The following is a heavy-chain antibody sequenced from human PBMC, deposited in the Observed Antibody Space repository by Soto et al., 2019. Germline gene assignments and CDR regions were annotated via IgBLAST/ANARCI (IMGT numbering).Heavy chain of an antibody. CDR3: ARESEDLTSNFDY. Sequence: AGSLRLSCAASAFTFTRYSMNWVRPAPGKGLEWVSSISSTTNYIYYGDSMKGRSTISRDNDKNSLYLEMNSLRAEDTAVYYCARESEDLTSNFDYWGQGTLVTVSS. CDR2: ISSTTNYI. CDR1: AFTFTRYS. V-gene: IGHV3-21*06. J-gene: IGHJ4*02.